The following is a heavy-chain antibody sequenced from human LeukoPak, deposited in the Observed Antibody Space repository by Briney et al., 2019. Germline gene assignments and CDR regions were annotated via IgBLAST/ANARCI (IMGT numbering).Heavy chain of an antibody. CDR2: ISSSGDDT. Sequence: GGSLRLSCAASEFIFSRYYMNWVRQAPGKGLEWVSVISSSGDDTYYADSVKGRFTVSRDNSRNTLYLQMNSLRAEDTAVYYCAKDSHSSSWYGGMDVWGKGTTVTVSS. D-gene: IGHD6-13*01. J-gene: IGHJ6*04. CDR1: EFIFSRYY. V-gene: IGHV3-23*01. CDR3: AKDSHSSSWYGGMDV.